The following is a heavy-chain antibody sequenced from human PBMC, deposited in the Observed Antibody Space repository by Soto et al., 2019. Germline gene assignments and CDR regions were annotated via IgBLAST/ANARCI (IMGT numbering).Heavy chain of an antibody. V-gene: IGHV3-64*01. D-gene: IGHD2-21*01. J-gene: IGHJ5*02. CDR2: ISANGGST. CDR1: GFTFSSCG. CDR3: VRGFAKGVWFFDP. Sequence: EGSLRLSCVASGFTFSSCGMHWVRQSPGKGLEYVSAISANGGSTFYANSVKGRFTVSRDNSKNTLYLQMGSLRVEDMAVYYCVRGFAKGVWFFDPWGQGILVTVS.